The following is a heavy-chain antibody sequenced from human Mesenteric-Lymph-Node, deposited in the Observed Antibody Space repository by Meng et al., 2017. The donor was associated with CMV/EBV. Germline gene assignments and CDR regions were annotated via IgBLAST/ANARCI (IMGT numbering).Heavy chain of an antibody. CDR2: INTVSGNT. CDR1: GYSFPSSA. D-gene: IGHD6-19*01. J-gene: IGHJ4*02. CDR3: TRDSSMYSTG. Sequence: VSCTAAGYSFPSSAMHWGRQAPGQGLEWMGWINTVSGNTKYSEMCQGRVTLTRDTSASTVYMELSSLRSEDTAVYYCTRDSSMYSTGWGQGTLVTVSS. V-gene: IGHV1-3*04.